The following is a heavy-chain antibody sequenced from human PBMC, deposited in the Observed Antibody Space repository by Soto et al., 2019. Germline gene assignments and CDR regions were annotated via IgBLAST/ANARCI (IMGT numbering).Heavy chain of an antibody. J-gene: IGHJ4*02. CDR2: ISGSGGST. V-gene: IGHV3-23*01. Sequence: GGSLRLSCAASGFTFSSYAMSWVRQAPGKGLEWVSAISGSGGSTYYADSVKGRFTISRDNSKNTLYLQMNSLRAEDTAVYYCAKAHIPGYSSSCGFDYWGQGTLVTVSS. CDR1: GFTFSSYA. D-gene: IGHD6-13*01. CDR3: AKAHIPGYSSSCGFDY.